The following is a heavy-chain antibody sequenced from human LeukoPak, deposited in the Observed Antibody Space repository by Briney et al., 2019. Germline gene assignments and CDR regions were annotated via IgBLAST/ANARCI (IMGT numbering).Heavy chain of an antibody. CDR3: ARGGYYGSGNDFRFDP. Sequence: SETLSLTCTVSGGSISSYYWSWIRQPPGKGLEGIGYIYYSGSTNYKPSLKSRVTISVDTSKNQFSLKLSSVTAADTAVYYCARGGYYGSGNDFRFDPWGQGTLVTASS. J-gene: IGHJ5*02. V-gene: IGHV4-59*01. D-gene: IGHD3-10*01. CDR1: GGSISSYY. CDR2: IYYSGST.